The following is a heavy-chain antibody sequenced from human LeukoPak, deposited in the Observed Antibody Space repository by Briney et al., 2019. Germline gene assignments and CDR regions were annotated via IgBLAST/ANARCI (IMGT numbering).Heavy chain of an antibody. CDR2: ISYDGSNE. J-gene: IGHJ4*02. CDR3: AKGGGDLDY. Sequence: GGSLRLSCAASGFTFSSYGMHWVRQAPGKGLEWVAVISYDGSNEYYADSVKGRFTISRDNSKNTLYLQMNSLRAEDTAVYYCAKGGGDLDYWGQGTLVTVSS. V-gene: IGHV3-30*18. CDR1: GFTFSSYG. D-gene: IGHD4-17*01.